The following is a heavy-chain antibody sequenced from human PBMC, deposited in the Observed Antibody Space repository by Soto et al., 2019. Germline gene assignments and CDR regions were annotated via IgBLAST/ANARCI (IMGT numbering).Heavy chain of an antibody. CDR3: ARLHGYCSGGSCYHP. Sequence: SETLSLTCTVSGGSISSYYWSWIRQPPGKGLEWIGYIYYSGSTNYNPSLKSRVTISVDTSKNQFSLKLSSVTAADTAVYYCARLHGYCSGGSCYHPWGQGTLVTVSS. CDR2: IYYSGST. D-gene: IGHD2-15*01. CDR1: GGSISSYY. V-gene: IGHV4-59*08. J-gene: IGHJ5*02.